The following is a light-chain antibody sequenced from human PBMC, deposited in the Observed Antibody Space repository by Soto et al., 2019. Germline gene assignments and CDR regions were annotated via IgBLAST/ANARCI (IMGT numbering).Light chain of an antibody. V-gene: IGKV3-15*01. CDR3: QQYNNWPRT. CDR1: QSVSSN. Sequence: EIVMTQSPGTLSVSPGERATLSCRASQSVSSNLAWYQQKPGQAPNLLIYDASTRATGIPARFSGSGSGTEFTLTISSLQSEDFAVYYCQQYNNWPRTFGQGTKVDI. J-gene: IGKJ1*01. CDR2: DAS.